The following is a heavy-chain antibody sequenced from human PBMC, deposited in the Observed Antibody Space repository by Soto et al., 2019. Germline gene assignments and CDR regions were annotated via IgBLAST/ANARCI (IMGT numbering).Heavy chain of an antibody. CDR2: INAGNGNT. D-gene: IGHD3-3*01. J-gene: IGHJ4*02. CDR3: ARRYYDFWSGYSPFDY. V-gene: IGHV1-3*01. CDR1: GYTFTSYA. Sequence: ASVKVSCKASGYTFTSYAMHWVRQAPGLRLEWMGWINAGNGNTKYSQKFQGRVTITRDTSASTAYMELSSLRSEDTAVYYCARRYYDFWSGYSPFDYWGQGTLVTVSS.